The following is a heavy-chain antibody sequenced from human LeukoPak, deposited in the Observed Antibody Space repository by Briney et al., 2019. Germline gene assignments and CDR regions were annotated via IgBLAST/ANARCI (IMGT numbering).Heavy chain of an antibody. V-gene: IGHV3-21*06. J-gene: IGHJ6*03. D-gene: IGHD1-26*01. CDR1: GFIFSSYS. CDR2: ITSSSSYI. Sequence: GGSLRLSCAASGFIFSSYSMNWVRQAPGKGLEWVSSITSSSSYIYYADSVKGRFTISRDNAKNSLYLQMDSLRVEDTAVYYCARDPYSGSYGPYYYYYMDVWGEGTTVTISS. CDR3: ARDPYSGSYGPYYYYYMDV.